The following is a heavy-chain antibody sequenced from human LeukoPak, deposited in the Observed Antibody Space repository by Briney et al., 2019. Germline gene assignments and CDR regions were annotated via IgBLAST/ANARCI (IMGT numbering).Heavy chain of an antibody. V-gene: IGHV5-51*01. CDR2: IYPGDSDT. CDR1: GYSFTSYR. D-gene: IGHD5-24*01. Sequence: GEPLKISCKRSGYSFTSYRFGGVRQLPGKGLEWMGLIYPGDSDTRYSPSFQGQVTISADKSISTAYLQWSSLKGSDTAMYYCARSLREMASYDYYYGMDVWGQGTTVTVSS. CDR3: ARSLREMASYDYYYGMDV. J-gene: IGHJ6*02.